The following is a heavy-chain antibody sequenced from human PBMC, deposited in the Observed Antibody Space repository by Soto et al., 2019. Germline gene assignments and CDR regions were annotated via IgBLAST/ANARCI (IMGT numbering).Heavy chain of an antibody. Sequence: PXASLKISCKAYGYSFTSYWIGWVRQMPGKGLEWMGIIYPGDSDTRYSPSFQGQVTISADKSISTAYLQWSSLKASDTAMYYCAAYSGSFYYGMDVWGQGTTVTGSS. D-gene: IGHD1-26*01. J-gene: IGHJ6*02. CDR2: IYPGDSDT. V-gene: IGHV5-51*01. CDR3: AAYSGSFYYGMDV. CDR1: GYSFTSYW.